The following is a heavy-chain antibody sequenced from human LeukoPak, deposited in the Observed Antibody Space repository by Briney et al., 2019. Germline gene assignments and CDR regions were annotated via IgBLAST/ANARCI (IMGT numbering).Heavy chain of an antibody. D-gene: IGHD6-19*01. CDR2: INHSGST. Sequence: KPSETLSLTCTVSGGSISSSSYYWGWIRQPPGKGLEWIGEINHSGSTNYNPSLKSRVTISVDTSKNQFSLKLSSVTAADTAVYYWASYHSIAHRLVEWLVGDAFDIWGQGTMVTVSS. J-gene: IGHJ3*02. CDR3: ASYHSIAHRLVEWLVGDAFDI. V-gene: IGHV4-39*07. CDR1: GGSISSSSYY.